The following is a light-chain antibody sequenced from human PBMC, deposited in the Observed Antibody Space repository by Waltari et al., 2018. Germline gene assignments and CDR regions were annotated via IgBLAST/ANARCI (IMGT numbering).Light chain of an antibody. CDR1: QSINKY. V-gene: IGKV1-39*01. J-gene: IGKJ2*01. CDR3: QHSHT. Sequence: DIQMTQSPSSLSASVGDRVTITCRASQSINKYLNWYQHKPGKAPKLLIYLASSLQAAVPSRFSGSGSGTDFTLTISDLQPEDFATYYCQHSHTFGQGTKLEI. CDR2: LAS.